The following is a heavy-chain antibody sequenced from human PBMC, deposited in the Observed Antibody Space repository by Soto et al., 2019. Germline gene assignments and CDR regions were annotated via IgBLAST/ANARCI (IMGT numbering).Heavy chain of an antibody. CDR2: ISSSGSTI. CDR1: GFTPSDYY. J-gene: IGHJ6*03. CDR3: ASGEILLYCYYMDV. V-gene: IGHV3-11*01. Sequence: GGSLRLSCAASGFTPSDYYMSWIRQAPGKGLEWVSYISSSGSTIYYADSVKGRFTISRDNAKNSLYLQMNSLRAEDTAVYYCASGEILLYCYYMDVWGKGTTVTV. D-gene: IGHD2-8*02.